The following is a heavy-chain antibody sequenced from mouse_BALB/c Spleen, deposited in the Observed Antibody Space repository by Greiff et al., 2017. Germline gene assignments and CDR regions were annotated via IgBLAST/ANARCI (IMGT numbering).Heavy chain of an antibody. Sequence: DVKLQESGPGLVKPSQSLSLTCSVTGYSITSGYYWNWIRQFPGNKLEWMGYISYDGSNNYNPSLKNRISITRDTSKNQFFLKLNSVTTEDTATYYCARQVPYPYYFDYWGQGTTRTVSS. J-gene: IGHJ2*01. CDR1: GYSITSGYY. D-gene: IGHD2-14*01. CDR2: ISYDGSN. V-gene: IGHV3-6*02. CDR3: ARQVPYPYYFDY.